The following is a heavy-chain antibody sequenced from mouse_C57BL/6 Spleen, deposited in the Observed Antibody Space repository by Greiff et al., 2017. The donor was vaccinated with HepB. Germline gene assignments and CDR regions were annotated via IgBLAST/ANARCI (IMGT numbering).Heavy chain of an antibody. CDR1: GYTFTSYT. Sequence: VQLQQSGAELARPGASVKMSCKASGYTFTSYTMHWVKQRPGQGLEWIGYINPSSGYTKYNQKFKDKATLTADKSTSTAYMQLRSLTSEDSAVYYGARAPAVVAFYAMDYWGQGTSVTVSS. V-gene: IGHV1-4*01. D-gene: IGHD1-1*01. CDR3: ARAPAVVAFYAMDY. CDR2: INPSSGYT. J-gene: IGHJ4*01.